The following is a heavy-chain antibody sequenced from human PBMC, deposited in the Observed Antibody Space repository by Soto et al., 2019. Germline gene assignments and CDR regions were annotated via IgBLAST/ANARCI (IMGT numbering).Heavy chain of an antibody. CDR1: GDSISGYS. D-gene: IGHD4-17*01. CDR2: IYYTGST. CDR3: ARPVVGYGDPPHHDPFDI. J-gene: IGHJ3*02. Sequence: SENLSLTCTVSGDSISGYSWSWIRQPPGKGMEWIGYIYYTGSTNYSPSLMSRVTISVDTSKNQFSLKLSSVTAAHTAVYYCARPVVGYGDPPHHDPFDIWAQRTTVPVPS. V-gene: IGHV4-59*08.